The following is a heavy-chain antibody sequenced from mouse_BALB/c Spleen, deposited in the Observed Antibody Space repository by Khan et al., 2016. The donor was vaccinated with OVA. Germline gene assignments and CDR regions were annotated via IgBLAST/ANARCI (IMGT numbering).Heavy chain of an antibody. CDR1: GYTFTDFA. CDR3: VRGSGNLRFAY. CDR2: ISTYYGHP. V-gene: IGHV1S137*01. Sequence: QVQLQQSGTELVRPGVSVKISCKGSGYTFTDFAIHWVKQSHAKSLEWIGVISTYYGHPTYNQKFQDKATMTVDKSSSTAYMEFARLTSEDSAIYSCVRGSGNLRFAYWGQGTPVTVSA. J-gene: IGHJ3*01. D-gene: IGHD1-3*01.